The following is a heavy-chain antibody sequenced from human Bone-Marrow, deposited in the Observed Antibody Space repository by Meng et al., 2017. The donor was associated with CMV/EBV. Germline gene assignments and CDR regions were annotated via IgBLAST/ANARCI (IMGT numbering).Heavy chain of an antibody. CDR1: GFTVSSNY. J-gene: IGHJ6*02. V-gene: IGHV3-53*01. Sequence: GESLKISCAASGFTVSSNYMSWVRQAPGKGLEWVSVIYSGGSTYYADSVKGRFTISRDNSKNTLYLQRNSRRAEDTAVYYCARDITSFGVVPLDVWGQGTTVTVSS. CDR3: ARDITSFGVVPLDV. D-gene: IGHD3-3*01. CDR2: IYSGGST.